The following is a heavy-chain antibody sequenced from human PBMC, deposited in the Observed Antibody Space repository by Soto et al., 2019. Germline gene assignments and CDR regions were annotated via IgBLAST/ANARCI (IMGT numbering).Heavy chain of an antibody. Sequence: PETLSLTCAVYGGSFSGYYWSWIRQPPGEGLEWIGEINHSGSTNYNPSLKSRVTISVDTSKNQFSLKLSCVTAADPAEYYRERLPHPYYYDGSGHRVADYWGQGPLVTVSS. CDR1: GGSFSGYY. V-gene: IGHV4-34*01. D-gene: IGHD3-22*01. CDR2: INHSGST. CDR3: ERLPHPYYYDGSGHRVADY. J-gene: IGHJ4*02.